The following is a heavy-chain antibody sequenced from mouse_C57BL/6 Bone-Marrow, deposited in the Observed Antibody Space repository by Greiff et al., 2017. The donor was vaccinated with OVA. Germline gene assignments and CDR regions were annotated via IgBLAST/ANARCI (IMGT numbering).Heavy chain of an antibody. CDR2: IYPRSGNT. V-gene: IGHV1-81*01. Sequence: QVHVKQSGAELARPGASVKLSCKASGYTFTSYGISWVKQRTGQGLEWIGEIYPRSGNTYYNEKFKGKATLTADKSSSTAYMELRSLTSEDSAVYFCARPETAQATWFAYWGQGTLVTVSA. D-gene: IGHD3-2*02. CDR3: ARPETAQATWFAY. J-gene: IGHJ3*01. CDR1: GYTFTSYG.